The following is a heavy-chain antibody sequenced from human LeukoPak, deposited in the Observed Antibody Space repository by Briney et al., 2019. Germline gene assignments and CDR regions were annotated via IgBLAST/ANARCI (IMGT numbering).Heavy chain of an antibody. D-gene: IGHD5-18*01. CDR2: IYYSGST. V-gene: IGHV4-31*03. J-gene: IGHJ4*02. CDR3: ARDGFGYSYGGFDY. CDR1: GVSISSGGYD. Sequence: PSETLSLTCTVSGVSISSGGYDWRWIRQHPGKGLEWIVYIYYSGSTYYNPSLKSRVTISVDTSKNQFSLKLSSVTAADTAVYYCARDGFGYSYGGFDYWGQGTLVTVSS.